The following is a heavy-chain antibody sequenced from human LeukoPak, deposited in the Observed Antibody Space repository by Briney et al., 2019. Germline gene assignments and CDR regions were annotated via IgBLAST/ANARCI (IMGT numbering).Heavy chain of an antibody. CDR2: INPNSGGT. J-gene: IGHJ6*03. Sequence: EASVNVSCTASGYTFTGYYMHGVRQAPGQGLEWMGWINPNSGGTNYAQKFQGRVTMTRDTSISTAYMELSRLRSDDTAVYYCARDRGVDYCSGGSCSHYYYYMDVWGKGTTVTISS. CDR3: ARDRGVDYCSGGSCSHYYYYMDV. V-gene: IGHV1-2*02. CDR1: GYTFTGYY. D-gene: IGHD2-15*01.